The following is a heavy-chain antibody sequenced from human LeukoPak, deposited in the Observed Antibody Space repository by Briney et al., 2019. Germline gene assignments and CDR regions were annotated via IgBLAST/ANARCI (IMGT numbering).Heavy chain of an antibody. J-gene: IGHJ3*02. Sequence: PSDTLSLTCAVSGYSISSSDWWGWIRQPPGKGLEWIGYIYYSGSTYYNPSLKSRVTVSVDTSKNQFSLKLSSVTAVDTAVYYCARKKWSMNDAFDIWGQGTMVTVSS. CDR1: GYSISSSDW. CDR2: IYYSGST. D-gene: IGHD2-15*01. CDR3: ARKKWSMNDAFDI. V-gene: IGHV4-28*01.